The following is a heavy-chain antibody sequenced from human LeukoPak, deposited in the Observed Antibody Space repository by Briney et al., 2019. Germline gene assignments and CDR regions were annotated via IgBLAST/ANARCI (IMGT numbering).Heavy chain of an antibody. Sequence: GGSLRLSCAASGFTFSSYWMHWVRQAPGKGLVWVSRINSDGSSTSYADSVKGRFTISRDNAKNTLYLQMNSLRAEDTAVYYCARGSGWFYFDYWGQGTLVTVSS. CDR2: INSDGSST. CDR1: GFTFSSYW. J-gene: IGHJ4*02. V-gene: IGHV3-74*01. CDR3: ARGSGWFYFDY. D-gene: IGHD6-19*01.